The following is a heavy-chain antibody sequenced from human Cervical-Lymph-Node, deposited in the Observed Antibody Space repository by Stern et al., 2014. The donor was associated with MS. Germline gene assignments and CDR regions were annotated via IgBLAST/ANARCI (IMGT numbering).Heavy chain of an antibody. V-gene: IGHV3-43*01. Sequence: ESGGGVVQPGGSLRLSCAASGFSFDDYNMHWVRQPQGKGLEWVSLITWDGDSTYYADSVKGRFTISRDKTKNSLYLQMNSLRSEDSALYYCGRSHVDTALGIDSWGQGTLVTVSS. CDR3: GRSHVDTALGIDS. J-gene: IGHJ4*02. D-gene: IGHD5-18*01. CDR2: ITWDGDST. CDR1: GFSFDDYN.